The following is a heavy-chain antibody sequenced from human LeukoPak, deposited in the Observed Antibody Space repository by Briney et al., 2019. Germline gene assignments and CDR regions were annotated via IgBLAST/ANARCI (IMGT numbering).Heavy chain of an antibody. CDR1: GFTVSTNY. J-gene: IGHJ4*02. D-gene: IGHD5-18*01. Sequence: SGGSLRLSCAASGFTVSTNYMSWVRQAPGKGLEWVSVLYSGGNTYYADSVKGRFTISRDDSKNTLYLQMSSLRVEDTAVYYCARVGSGDIYGYGDYWGQGTLVTVSS. CDR2: LYSGGNT. V-gene: IGHV3-66*01. CDR3: ARVGSGDIYGYGDY.